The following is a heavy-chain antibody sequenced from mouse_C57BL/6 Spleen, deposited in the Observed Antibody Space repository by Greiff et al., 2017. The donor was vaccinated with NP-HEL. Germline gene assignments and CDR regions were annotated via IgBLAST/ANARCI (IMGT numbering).Heavy chain of an antibody. CDR3: ASSNWDKDYAMDY. J-gene: IGHJ4*01. V-gene: IGHV1-66*01. Sequence: VQLQQSGPELVKPGASVKISCKASGYSFTSYYIHWVKQRPGQGLEWIGWIYPGSGNTKYNEKFKGKATLTADTSSSTAYMQLSSLTSEDSAVYYCASSNWDKDYAMDYWGQGTSVTVSS. CDR1: GYSFTSYY. D-gene: IGHD4-1*01. CDR2: IYPGSGNT.